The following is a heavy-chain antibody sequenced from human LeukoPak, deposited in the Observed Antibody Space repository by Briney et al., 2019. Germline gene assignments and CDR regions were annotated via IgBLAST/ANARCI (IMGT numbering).Heavy chain of an antibody. J-gene: IGHJ6*03. Sequence: GGSLRLSCAASGFIFEDYAMSWVRQAPGKGLEWVSAISGSGGSTYYADSVKGRFTISRDNSKNTLYLQMNSLRAEDTAVYYCAKAPAPIGRSGSYFLYYYYYMDVWGKGTTVTVSS. D-gene: IGHD3-10*01. CDR2: ISGSGGST. V-gene: IGHV3-23*01. CDR3: AKAPAPIGRSGSYFLYYYYYMDV. CDR1: GFIFEDYA.